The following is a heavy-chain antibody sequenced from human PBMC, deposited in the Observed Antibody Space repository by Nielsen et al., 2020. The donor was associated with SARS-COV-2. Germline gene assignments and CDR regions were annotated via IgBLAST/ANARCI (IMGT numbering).Heavy chain of an antibody. CDR1: GYTFTSYG. CDR3: ARDQEYSGYDLGLEFDY. Sequence: ASVKVSCKASGYTFTSYGISWVRQAPGQGLEWMGWISAYNGNTNYAQKLQGRVTMTTDTSTSTAYMELRSLRSDDTAVYYCARDQEYSGYDLGLEFDYWGQGTLATVSS. D-gene: IGHD5-12*01. J-gene: IGHJ4*02. V-gene: IGHV1-18*01. CDR2: ISAYNGNT.